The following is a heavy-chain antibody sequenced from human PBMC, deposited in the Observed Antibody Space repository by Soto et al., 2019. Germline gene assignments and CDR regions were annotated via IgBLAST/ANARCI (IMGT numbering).Heavy chain of an antibody. CDR2: IYYSGST. V-gene: IGHV4-30-4*01. Sequence: SETLSLTCTVSGGSISSGDYYWSWIRQPPGKGLEWIGYIYYSGSTYYNPSLKSRVTISVDTSKNQFSLKLSSVTAADTAVYYCARDRGHDILTAHYYGLDVWGQGTTVPVSS. J-gene: IGHJ6*02. D-gene: IGHD3-9*01. CDR1: GGSISSGDYY. CDR3: ARDRGHDILTAHYYGLDV.